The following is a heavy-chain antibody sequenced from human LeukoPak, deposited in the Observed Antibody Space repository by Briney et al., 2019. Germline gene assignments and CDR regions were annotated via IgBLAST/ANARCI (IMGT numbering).Heavy chain of an antibody. V-gene: IGHV1-2*02. Sequence: ASVKVSCKASGYTFTGYYMHWVRQAPGQGLEWMGWINPNSGGTNYAQKFQGRVTMTRDTSISTAYMELSRLRSDDTAVYYCARVSGSYSELYAFDIWGQGTMVTVSS. CDR2: INPNSGGT. D-gene: IGHD1-26*01. CDR3: ARVSGSYSELYAFDI. CDR1: GYTFTGYY. J-gene: IGHJ3*02.